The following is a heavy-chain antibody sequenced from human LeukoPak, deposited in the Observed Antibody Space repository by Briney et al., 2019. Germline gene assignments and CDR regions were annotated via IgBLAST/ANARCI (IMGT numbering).Heavy chain of an antibody. CDR1: GASVTSGGFY. J-gene: IGHJ5*02. D-gene: IGHD3-10*01. CDR2: VYYTGST. CDR3: ARHSGSGSVSRPFDH. V-gene: IGHV4-39*01. Sequence: SETLSLTCSVSGASVTSGGFYWGWLRQPPGKGLEWIATVYYTGSTYYNPSLKSRVTISIDTSKNQLSLNLRSVIAADTAVYYCARHSGSGSVSRPFDHWGQGTLVTVSS.